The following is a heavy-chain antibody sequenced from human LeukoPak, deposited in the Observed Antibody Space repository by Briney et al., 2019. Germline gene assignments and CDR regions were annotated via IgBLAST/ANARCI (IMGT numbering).Heavy chain of an antibody. D-gene: IGHD3-22*01. CDR1: GGSISSSSYY. Sequence: SETLSLTCTVSGGSISSSSYYWGWIRQPPGKGLEWIGSIYYSGSTYYNPSLKSRVTISVDTSKNQFSLKLSSVIAADTAVYYCARPRRDSSGYYYGGGAFDIWGQGTMVTVSS. CDR3: ARPRRDSSGYYYGGGAFDI. V-gene: IGHV4-39*01. CDR2: IYYSGST. J-gene: IGHJ3*02.